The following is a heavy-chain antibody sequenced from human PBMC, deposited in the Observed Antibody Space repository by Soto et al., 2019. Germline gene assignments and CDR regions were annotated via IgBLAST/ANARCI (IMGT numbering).Heavy chain of an antibody. V-gene: IGHV1-18*01. CDR1: GYSFSSYG. CDR3: ARDWHPRFDP. Sequence: QVQLVQSGPEVKKPGASVKVSCQASGYSFSSYGITWVRQAPGQGLEWMGWISPSSGETNYAQKFQGRVTVTTDTSTATTYLELRSLKSDDTAVYYCARDWHPRFDPWGPGTLVTVSS. J-gene: IGHJ5*02. CDR2: ISPSSGET.